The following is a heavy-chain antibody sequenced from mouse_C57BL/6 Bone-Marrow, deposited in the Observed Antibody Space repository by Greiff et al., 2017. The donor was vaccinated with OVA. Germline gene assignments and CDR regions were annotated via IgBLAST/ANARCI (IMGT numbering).Heavy chain of an antibody. D-gene: IGHD1-1*01. J-gene: IGHJ2*01. V-gene: IGHV1-9*01. Sequence: QVQLQQSGAELMKPGASVKLSCKATGYTFTGYWIEWVKQRPGHGLEWIGEILPGSGSTNYNEKFKGKATFTADTSSNTAYMQLSSLTTEESASYYCARSFYYYGSSYGGYYFDYWGQGTTLTVSS. CDR1: GYTFTGYW. CDR3: ARSFYYYGSSYGGYYFDY. CDR2: ILPGSGST.